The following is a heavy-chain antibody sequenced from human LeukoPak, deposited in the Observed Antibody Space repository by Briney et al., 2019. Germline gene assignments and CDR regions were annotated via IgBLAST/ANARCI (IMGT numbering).Heavy chain of an antibody. CDR3: ARDVVGAYGTKALDD. CDR1: GYTFTSYG. CDR2: IIPIFGTA. J-gene: IGHJ4*02. V-gene: IGHV1-69*13. D-gene: IGHD1-26*01. Sequence: SVKVSCKASGYTFTSYGISWVRQAPGQGLEWMGGIIPIFGTANYAQKFQGRVTITADESTTTSYMELRSLRSDDTAVYYCARDVVGAYGTKALDDWGQGTLVTVSA.